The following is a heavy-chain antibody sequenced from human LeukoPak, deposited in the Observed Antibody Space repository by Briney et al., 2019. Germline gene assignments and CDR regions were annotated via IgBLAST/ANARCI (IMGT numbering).Heavy chain of an antibody. CDR2: ISAYNGNT. V-gene: IGHV1-18*01. CDR1: GYTFTSYD. D-gene: IGHD3-22*01. J-gene: IGHJ5*02. Sequence: ASVKVSCKASGYTFTSYDINWVRQATGQGLEWMGWISAYNGNTNYAQKLQGRVTMTTDTSTSTAYMELRSLRSDDTAVYYCARVSPRPYDSSGLNWFDPWGQGTLVTVSS. CDR3: ARVSPRPYDSSGLNWFDP.